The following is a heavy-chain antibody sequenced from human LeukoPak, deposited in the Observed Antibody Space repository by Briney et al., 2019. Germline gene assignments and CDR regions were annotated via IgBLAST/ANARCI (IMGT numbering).Heavy chain of an antibody. CDR2: ISGSGGST. Sequence: GGTLRLSCAASGFTFSSYGMSWVRQAPGKGLEWVSAISGSGGSTYYADSVKGRFTISRDNSKNTLYLQMNSLRAEDTAVYYCAKRDILAGFRFDPWGQGTLVTVSS. J-gene: IGHJ5*02. CDR3: AKRDILAGFRFDP. D-gene: IGHD3-9*01. CDR1: GFTFSSYG. V-gene: IGHV3-23*01.